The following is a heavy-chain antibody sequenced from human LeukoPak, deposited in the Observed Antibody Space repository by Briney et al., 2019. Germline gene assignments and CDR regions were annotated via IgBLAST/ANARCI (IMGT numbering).Heavy chain of an antibody. CDR1: GFTFSSYA. CDR2: ISSNGGST. J-gene: IGHJ3*02. CDR3: ARDAPFKPLHYYGSGSAAFDI. V-gene: IGHV3-64*01. D-gene: IGHD3-10*01. Sequence: PGGSLRLSCAASGFTFSSYAMHWVRQAPGKGLEYVSAISSNGGSTYYANSVKGRFTISRDNSKNTLYLQMGSLRAEDMAVYYCARDAPFKPLHYYGSGSAAFDIWGQGTMVTVSS.